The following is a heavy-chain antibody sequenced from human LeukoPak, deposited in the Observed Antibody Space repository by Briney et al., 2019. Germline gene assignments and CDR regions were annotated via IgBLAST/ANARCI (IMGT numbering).Heavy chain of an antibody. J-gene: IGHJ4*02. Sequence: SETLSFTCTVSGGSISSGSYYWSWIRQPAGKGLEWIGRIYTSGSTNYNPSLKSRVTISVDTSKNQFSLKLSSVTAADTAVYYCAGEAAAGLLDYWGQGTLVTVSS. CDR1: GGSISSGSYY. CDR3: AGEAAAGLLDY. D-gene: IGHD6-13*01. V-gene: IGHV4-61*02. CDR2: IYTSGST.